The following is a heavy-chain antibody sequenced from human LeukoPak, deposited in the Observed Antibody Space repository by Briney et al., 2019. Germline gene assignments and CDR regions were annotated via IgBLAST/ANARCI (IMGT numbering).Heavy chain of an antibody. CDR3: AKEGYSYPLNYFDS. V-gene: IGHV3-23*01. CDR1: GFSFSNYP. J-gene: IGHJ4*02. D-gene: IGHD5-12*01. Sequence: PGGSLRLSCAAAGFSFSNYPMSWVRQAPGKGLEWVSSISGTGGTTYSADSVKGRFTISRDNSKNTVSLQMNSVRAEDTAVYYCAKEGYSYPLNYFDSWGQGNLVTVSS. CDR2: ISGTGGTT.